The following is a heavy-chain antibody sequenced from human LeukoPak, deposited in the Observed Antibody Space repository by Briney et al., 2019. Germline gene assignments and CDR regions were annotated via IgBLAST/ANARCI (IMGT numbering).Heavy chain of an antibody. D-gene: IGHD3-22*01. CDR3: ARDYYDSSGYTPGDAFDI. J-gene: IGHJ3*02. Sequence: PGGSLRLSCAASGFTLSSYAMHWVRQAPGKGLEWVAVISYDGSNKYYADSVKGRFTISRDNSKNTLYLQMNSLRAEDTAVYYCARDYYDSSGYTPGDAFDIWGQGTMVTVSS. CDR2: ISYDGSNK. CDR1: GFTLSSYA. V-gene: IGHV3-30-3*01.